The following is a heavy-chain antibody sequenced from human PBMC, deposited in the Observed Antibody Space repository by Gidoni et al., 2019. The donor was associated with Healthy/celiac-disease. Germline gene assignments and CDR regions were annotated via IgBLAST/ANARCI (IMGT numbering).Heavy chain of an antibody. V-gene: IGHV4-39*01. CDR2: IYYSGST. Sequence: QLQLQESGSGLVKPSETLSLTCTVSGGSISSRSYYWGWIRQPPGKVLEWIGSIYYSGSTYYNPSLKSRVTISVDTSKNQFSLKLSSVTAADTAVYYCASNKGIAAAGTGDYWGQGTLVTVSS. D-gene: IGHD6-13*01. J-gene: IGHJ4*02. CDR1: GGSISSRSYY. CDR3: ASNKGIAAAGTGDY.